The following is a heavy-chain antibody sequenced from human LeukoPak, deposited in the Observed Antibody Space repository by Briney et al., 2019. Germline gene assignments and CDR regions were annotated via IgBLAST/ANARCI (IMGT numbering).Heavy chain of an antibody. D-gene: IGHD3-3*01. CDR3: ARGEYYDFWSGYFLSTFDAFDI. V-gene: IGHV1-2*06. J-gene: IGHJ3*02. CDR2: INPNSGGT. CDR1: GYTFTGYY. Sequence: ASVKVSCKASGYTFTGYYMHWVRQAPGQGLEWMGRINPNSGGTNYAQKFQGRVTMTRDTSISTAYMELSRLRSDDTAVYYCARGEYYDFWSGYFLSTFDAFDIWGQGTMVTVSS.